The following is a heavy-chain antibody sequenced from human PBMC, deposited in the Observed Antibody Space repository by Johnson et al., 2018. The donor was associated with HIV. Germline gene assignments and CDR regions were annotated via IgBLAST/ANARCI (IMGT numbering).Heavy chain of an antibody. D-gene: IGHD6-13*01. CDR1: GFTFRSYA. CDR2: ISYDGSNK. CDR3: ARDQRHIAAAGPPDAFDI. V-gene: IGHV3-30*04. Sequence: QVQLVESGGGLVKPGGSLRLSFAASGFTFRSYAMHWVRQAPGKGLEWVAVISYDGSNKYYADSVKGRFTISRDNSENTLYLQMNSLRAEDTAVFFCARDQRHIAAAGPPDAFDIWGQGTMVTVSS. J-gene: IGHJ3*02.